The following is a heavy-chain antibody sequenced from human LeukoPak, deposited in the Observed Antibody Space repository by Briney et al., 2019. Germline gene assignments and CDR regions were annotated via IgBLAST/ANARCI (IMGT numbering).Heavy chain of an antibody. CDR1: GFTFSSYA. Sequence: GGSLRLSCAASGFTFSSYAMHWVRQAPGKGLEWVAVISYDGSNKYYADSVKGRFTISRDNSKNTLYLQMNSLRAEDTAVYYCARDNGYSSGYLTPTDAFDIWGQGTMVTVSS. CDR2: ISYDGSNK. V-gene: IGHV3-30-3*01. CDR3: ARDNGYSSGYLTPTDAFDI. J-gene: IGHJ3*02. D-gene: IGHD3-22*01.